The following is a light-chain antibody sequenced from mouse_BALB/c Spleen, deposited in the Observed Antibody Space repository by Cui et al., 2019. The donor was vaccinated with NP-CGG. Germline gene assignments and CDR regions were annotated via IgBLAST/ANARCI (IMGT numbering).Light chain of an antibody. V-gene: IGLV1*01. Sequence: QAVVTQESALTTSPGETVPLLFRPSTGAVTTSNYANGVQEKPDHLFTGLIGGNDNQAPGVPARFSGSLIGDKAALTITGAQTEDEAIYFCALWYSNHWVFGGGTKLTVL. CDR1: TGAVTTSNY. CDR3: ALWYSNHWV. CDR2: GND. J-gene: IGLJ1*01.